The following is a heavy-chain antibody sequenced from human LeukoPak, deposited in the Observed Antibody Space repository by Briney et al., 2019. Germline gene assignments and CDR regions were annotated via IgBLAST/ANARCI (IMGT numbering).Heavy chain of an antibody. J-gene: IGHJ6*03. V-gene: IGHV4-34*01. CDR3: ARGRRGANYYYYYMDV. CDR1: GGSFSGYY. Sequence: SETLSLTCAVYGGSFSGYYWSWIRQPPGKGLEWIGEINHSGSTNYNPSLKRRVTISVDTSKNQFSLKLSSVTAADTAVYYCARGRRGANYYYYYMDVWGKGTTVTVSS. CDR2: INHSGST.